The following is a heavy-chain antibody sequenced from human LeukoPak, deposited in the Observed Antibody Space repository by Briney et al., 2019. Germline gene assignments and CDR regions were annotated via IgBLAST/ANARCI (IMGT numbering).Heavy chain of an antibody. J-gene: IGHJ3*02. CDR3: ARKKDGGDAFDI. Sequence: ASVKVSCKVSGYTLTELSMHWVRQAPGKGLEWMGGFDPEDGETIYAQKFQGRVTITADKSTSTAYMELSSLRSEDTAVYYCARKKDGGDAFDIWGQGTMVTVSS. CDR1: GYTLTELS. CDR2: FDPEDGET. D-gene: IGHD3-10*01. V-gene: IGHV1-24*01.